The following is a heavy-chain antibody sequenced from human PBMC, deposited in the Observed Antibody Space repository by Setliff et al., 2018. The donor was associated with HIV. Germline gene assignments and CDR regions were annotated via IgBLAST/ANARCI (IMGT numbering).Heavy chain of an antibody. CDR1: GLIFSSYE. CDR2: ISSSDDDT. V-gene: IGHV3-21*01. D-gene: IGHD1-26*01. Sequence: TGGSLRLSCAASGLIFSSYEMNWVRQAPGKGLEWVSSISSSDDDTHYADSLRGRFTVSRDNAKSALYLQMNNLSVDDTAVYYCVRDSAASVWVGASVYYFDFWGQGIQVTVSS. CDR3: VRDSAASVWVGASVYYFDF. J-gene: IGHJ4*02.